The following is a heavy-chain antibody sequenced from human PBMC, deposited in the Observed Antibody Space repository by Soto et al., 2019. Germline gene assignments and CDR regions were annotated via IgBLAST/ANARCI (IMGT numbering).Heavy chain of an antibody. CDR1: GFTFSSYG. J-gene: IGHJ6*02. CDR2: ISYDGSNK. D-gene: IGHD3-3*01. V-gene: IGHV3-30*18. CDR3: AKDLSGSSGYFLFYYYYGMDV. Sequence: PGGSLRLSCAASGFTFSSYGMHWVRQAPGKGLEWVAVISYDGSNKYYADSVKGRFTISRDNSKNTLYLQMNSLRAEDTAVYYCAKDLSGSSGYFLFYYYYGMDVWGQGTTVTVSS.